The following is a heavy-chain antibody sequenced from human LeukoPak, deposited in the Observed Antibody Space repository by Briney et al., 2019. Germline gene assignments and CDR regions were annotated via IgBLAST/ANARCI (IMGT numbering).Heavy chain of an antibody. D-gene: IGHD3-22*01. V-gene: IGHV1-18*03. CDR3: ARDCDRSGYYCY. CDR1: GYSFTSLG. J-gene: IGHJ4*02. CDR2: ISGDNGNT. Sequence: ASVTVSCKASGYSFTSLGISWVRQAPGQGLEWMGWISGDNGNTHYAQKLQGRVTLTTDTSTSTAYMELRSLRSDDMAVYYCARDCDRSGYYCYWGQGTQVTVSS.